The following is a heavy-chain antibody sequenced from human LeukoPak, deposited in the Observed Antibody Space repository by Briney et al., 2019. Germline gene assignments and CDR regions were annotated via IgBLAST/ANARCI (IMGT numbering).Heavy chain of an antibody. V-gene: IGHV3-23*01. CDR1: GFTFSIYA. J-gene: IGHJ3*01. Sequence: GGSLRLSCAASGFTFSIYAMGWVRQAPRKGLEWVSTISDSGGSTYYADSVKGRFTISRDNSKNTLYLQMNSLRAEDTAVYYCARDLRSFYNVKAFDFWGQGTLVTVSS. CDR2: ISDSGGST. D-gene: IGHD3-10*01. CDR3: ARDLRSFYNVKAFDF.